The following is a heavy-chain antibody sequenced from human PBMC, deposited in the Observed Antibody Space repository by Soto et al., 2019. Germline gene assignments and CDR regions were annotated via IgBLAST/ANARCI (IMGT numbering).Heavy chain of an antibody. V-gene: IGHV1-69*01. D-gene: IGHD5-12*01. CDR1: GGTFSSSA. J-gene: IGHJ4*02. CDR3: ARGIVATMLGTCDS. CDR2: IIPIFGTA. Sequence: QVQLVQSGAEVKKPGSSVKVSCKASGGTFSSSAISWVRQAPGRGLEWMGGIIPIFGTANYAQKFQGRVTITADESTSTAYMELSSLRSEDTAVYYCARGIVATMLGTCDSWGQGTLVTVSS.